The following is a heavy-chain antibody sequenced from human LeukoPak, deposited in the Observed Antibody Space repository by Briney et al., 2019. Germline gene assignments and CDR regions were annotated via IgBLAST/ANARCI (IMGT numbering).Heavy chain of an antibody. J-gene: IGHJ5*02. D-gene: IGHD3-3*01. CDR1: GGSISSYY. CDR3: ARDSGGSGYLWFDP. V-gene: IGHV4-59*01. CDR2: IHYSGST. Sequence: SETLSLTCTVSGGSISSYYWSWIRQPPGKGLEWIGYIHYSGSTNYNPSLKSRVSISVDTSNQFSLKLSSVTAADTAVYYCARDSGGSGYLWFDPWGQGTLVTVSS.